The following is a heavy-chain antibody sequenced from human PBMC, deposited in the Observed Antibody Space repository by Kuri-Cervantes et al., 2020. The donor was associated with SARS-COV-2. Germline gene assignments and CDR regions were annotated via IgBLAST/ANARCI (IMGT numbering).Heavy chain of an antibody. D-gene: IGHD4-11*01. CDR3: ARRNPIVDYSNYWDYYYGMDV. CDR1: GGSFSSYY. Sequence: SETLSLTCAVYGGSFSSYYWSWIRQPPGKGLEWIGYIYYSGSTNYNPSLKSRVTISVDTSKNQFSLKLSSVTAADTAVYYCARRNPIVDYSNYWDYYYGMDVWGQGTTVTVSS. V-gene: IGHV4-59*12. J-gene: IGHJ6*02. CDR2: IYYSGST.